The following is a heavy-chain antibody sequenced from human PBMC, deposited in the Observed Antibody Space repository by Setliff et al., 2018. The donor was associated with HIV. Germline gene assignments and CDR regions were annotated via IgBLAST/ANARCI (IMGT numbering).Heavy chain of an antibody. CDR1: GASISSPNYY. CDR2: IYDSGSS. Sequence: SETLSLTCTVSGASISSPNYYWSWIRQHPGKGLEFIGCIYDSGSSYYNPSLKSRVVISLDTSKNQFSLRLSSVTAADTAVYYCASRCGGDFWGQGTLVTVS. D-gene: IGHD2-21*01. V-gene: IGHV4-31*03. CDR3: ASRCGGDF. J-gene: IGHJ4*02.